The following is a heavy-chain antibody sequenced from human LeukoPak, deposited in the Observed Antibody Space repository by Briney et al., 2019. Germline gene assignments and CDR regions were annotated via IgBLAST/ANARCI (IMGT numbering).Heavy chain of an antibody. V-gene: IGHV3-23*01. CDR1: GFTFSNYA. CDR3: AKDPLTVTPYFDY. D-gene: IGHD4-17*01. CDR2: ISGSASKT. Sequence: PGGSLRLSCAASGFTFSNYAMSWVRQAPGKGLEWVSTISGSASKTYYADSVKGRFTISRDNSKNTLCQQMNSLRAEDTAVYYCAKDPLTVTPYFDYWGQGTLVTVSS. J-gene: IGHJ4*02.